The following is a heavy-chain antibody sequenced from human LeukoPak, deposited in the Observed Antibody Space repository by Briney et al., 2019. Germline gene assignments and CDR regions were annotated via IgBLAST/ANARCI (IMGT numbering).Heavy chain of an antibody. Sequence: SQTLSLTCAVSGGSISSGGYSWSWIRQPPGKGLEWIGRIYTSGSTNYNPSLKSRVTMSVDTSKNQFSLKLSSVIAADTAVYYCASSLGYCSSTSCFDYWGQGTLVTVSS. D-gene: IGHD2-2*01. J-gene: IGHJ4*02. CDR3: ASSLGYCSSTSCFDY. CDR1: GGSISSGGYS. V-gene: IGHV4-61*02. CDR2: IYTSGST.